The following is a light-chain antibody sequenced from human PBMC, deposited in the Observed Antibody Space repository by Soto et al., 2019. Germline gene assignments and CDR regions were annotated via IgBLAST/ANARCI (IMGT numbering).Light chain of an antibody. CDR2: GAS. Sequence: EIVMTQSPATLPVSPGERVTLSCRASQSLSSDLAWYHQKPGQAPRLLIYGASTRATGIPARFSGSGSGTEFTLTINSLQSEDFAVYYCQQYNNWPRTFGQGTKV. CDR1: QSLSSD. J-gene: IGKJ1*01. V-gene: IGKV3-15*01. CDR3: QQYNNWPRT.